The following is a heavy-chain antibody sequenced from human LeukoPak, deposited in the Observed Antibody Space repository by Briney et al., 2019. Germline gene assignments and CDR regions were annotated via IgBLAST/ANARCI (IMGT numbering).Heavy chain of an antibody. CDR2: TYYRSKWYN. Sequence: SQTLSLTCDISGDSVSSNSAAWNWIRQSPSRGLEWLGRTYYRSKWYNDYAVSVKSRITIYPDTSKNQFSLQLNSVTPEDTAVYYCARDRGSYYGSWLDPWGQGALVTVSS. V-gene: IGHV6-1*01. D-gene: IGHD1-26*01. CDR3: ARDRGSYYGSWLDP. CDR1: GDSVSSNSAA. J-gene: IGHJ5*02.